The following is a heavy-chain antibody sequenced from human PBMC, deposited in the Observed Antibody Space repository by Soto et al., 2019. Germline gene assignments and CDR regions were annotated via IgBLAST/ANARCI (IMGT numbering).Heavy chain of an antibody. D-gene: IGHD1-20*01. J-gene: IGHJ6*02. V-gene: IGHV1-69*13. CDR1: GGTFSSYA. CDR3: ARGGITGTTYSYYYYYGMDV. CDR2: IIPIFGTA. Sequence: SVKVSCKASGGTFSSYAISWVRQAPGQGLEWMGGIIPIFGTANYAQKFQGRVTITADESTSTAYMELSSLRSEDTAVYYCARGGITGTTYSYYYYYGMDVWGQGTTVTVSS.